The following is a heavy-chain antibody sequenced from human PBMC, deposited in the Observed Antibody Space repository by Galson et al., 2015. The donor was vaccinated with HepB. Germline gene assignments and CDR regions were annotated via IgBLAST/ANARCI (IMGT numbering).Heavy chain of an antibody. V-gene: IGHV1-18*04. CDR1: GYTFTSYG. J-gene: IGHJ5*02. CDR3: ARDGYYDFWSGYPTLHWFDP. CDR2: ISAYNGNT. Sequence: SVKVSCKASGYTFTSYGISWVRQAPGQGLEWMGWISAYNGNTNYAQKLQGRVTMTTDTSTSTAYMELRSLRSDDTAVYYCARDGYYDFWSGYPTLHWFDPWGQGTLVTVSS. D-gene: IGHD3-3*01.